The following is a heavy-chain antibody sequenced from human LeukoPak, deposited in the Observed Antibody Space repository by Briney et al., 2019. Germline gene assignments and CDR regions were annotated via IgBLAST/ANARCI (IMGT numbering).Heavy chain of an antibody. Sequence: GGTLRLSCAASGFTFSSYGRSWVRQAPGKGLEWVSGISGSGGSTYYADSVKGRFTISRDNSKNTLYLQMNSLRAEDTAVYYCAKAGAYSGYGDYWGQGTLVTVSS. V-gene: IGHV3-23*01. CDR3: AKAGAYSGYGDY. CDR1: GFTFSSYG. CDR2: ISGSGGST. D-gene: IGHD5-12*01. J-gene: IGHJ4*02.